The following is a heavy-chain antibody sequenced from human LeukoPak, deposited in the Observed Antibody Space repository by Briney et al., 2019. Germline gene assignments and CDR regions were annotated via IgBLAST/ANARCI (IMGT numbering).Heavy chain of an antibody. CDR3: VRDGVGSTPFDF. D-gene: IGHD3-3*01. CDR1: GFTFSSNW. V-gene: IGHV3-74*01. Sequence: GGSLRLSCAASGFTFSSNWMHWVRQAPGKGLVWVSRINTDGSSTTYADSVKGRFTISRDNAKNTLFLQMNRLRDDDTAVYYCVRDGVGSTPFDFWGQGTLVTVSS. CDR2: INTDGSST. J-gene: IGHJ4*02.